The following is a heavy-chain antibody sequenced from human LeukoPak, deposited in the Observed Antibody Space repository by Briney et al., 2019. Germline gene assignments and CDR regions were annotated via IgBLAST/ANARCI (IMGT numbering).Heavy chain of an antibody. CDR3: AREVREGYYYYGMDV. V-gene: IGHV4-59*08. D-gene: IGHD3-10*01. CDR2: IYYSGST. CDR1: GGSFSGYY. Sequence: SETLSLTCAVYGGSFSGYYWSWIRQPPGKGLEWIGYIYYSGSTNYNPSLKSRVTISVDTSKNQFSLKLSSVTAADTAVYYCAREVREGYYYYGMDVWGQGTTVTVSS. J-gene: IGHJ6*02.